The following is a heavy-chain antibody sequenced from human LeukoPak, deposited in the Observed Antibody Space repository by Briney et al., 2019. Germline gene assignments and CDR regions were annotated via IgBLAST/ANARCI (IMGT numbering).Heavy chain of an antibody. V-gene: IGHV3-33*06. CDR3: AKDAQRGFDYSNSLEY. D-gene: IGHD4-11*01. CDR2: IWSDGTEK. J-gene: IGHJ4*02. CDR1: GFTYSHFG. Sequence: QTGGSLRLSCAASGFTYSHFGMHWAPQAPGKGLEWVAVIWSDGTEKYYGDAVKGRFTISRDNSRNTLYLQMNNLRDDDTAVYYCAKDAQRGFDYSNSLEYWGQGTLVIVSS.